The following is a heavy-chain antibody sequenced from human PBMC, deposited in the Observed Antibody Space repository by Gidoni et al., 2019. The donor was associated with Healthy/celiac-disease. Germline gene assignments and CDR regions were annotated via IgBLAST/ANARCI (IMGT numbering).Heavy chain of an antibody. Sequence: FTISRDDSKSIAYLQMNSLKTEDTAVYYCTRVFLAGMDVWGQGTTVTVSS. J-gene: IGHJ6*02. V-gene: IGHV3-49*02. CDR3: TRVFLAGMDV.